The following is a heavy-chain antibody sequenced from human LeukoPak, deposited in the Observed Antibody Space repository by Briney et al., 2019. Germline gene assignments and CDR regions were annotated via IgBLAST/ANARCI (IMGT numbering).Heavy chain of an antibody. D-gene: IGHD2-2*01. CDR1: GGTFSSYA. J-gene: IGHJ5*02. V-gene: IGHV1-69*13. Sequence: ASVKVSCKASGGTFSSYAISWVRQAPGQGLEWMGGIIPIFGTANYAQKFQGRVTITADESTSTAYMELSSLRSEDTAVYYCARGGNNVVVPAANRITGTTGRWFDPWGQGTLVTVSS. CDR2: IIPIFGTA. CDR3: ARGGNNVVVPAANRITGTTGRWFDP.